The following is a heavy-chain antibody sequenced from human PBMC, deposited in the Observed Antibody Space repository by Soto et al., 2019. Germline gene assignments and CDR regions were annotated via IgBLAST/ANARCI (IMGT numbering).Heavy chain of an antibody. D-gene: IGHD1-26*01. V-gene: IGHV1-69*02. Sequence: QVQLAQSGAEVKMPGSSVKVSCRASGGTFNSYTISWVRQAPGQGLEWMGRIIPILGISTYAQRFQVRVTITADKSTSTAYMELSSLRSEDTAVYYCAVGATVVTPDYWGQGTLVTVSS. J-gene: IGHJ4*02. CDR3: AVGATVVTPDY. CDR1: GGTFNSYT. CDR2: IIPILGIS.